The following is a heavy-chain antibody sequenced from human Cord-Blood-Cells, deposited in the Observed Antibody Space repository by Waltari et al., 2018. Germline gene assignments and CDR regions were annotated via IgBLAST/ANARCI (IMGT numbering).Heavy chain of an antibody. J-gene: IGHJ6*02. CDR3: AKDIEVVPAHYGMDV. V-gene: IGHV3-9*01. Sequence: WVSGISWNSGSIGYADSVKGRFTISRDNAKNSLYLQMNSLRAEDTALYYCAKDIEVVPAHYGMDVWGQGTTVTVSS. CDR2: ISWNSGSI. D-gene: IGHD2-2*01.